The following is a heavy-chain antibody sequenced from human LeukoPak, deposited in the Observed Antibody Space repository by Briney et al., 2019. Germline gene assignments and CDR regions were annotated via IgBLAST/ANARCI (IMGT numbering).Heavy chain of an antibody. CDR1: GGSISSGSYY. Sequence: SETLSLTCTVSGGSISSGSYYWSWIRQPAGKGLEWIGRIYTSGSTNYNPSLKSRVTISVDTSKNQFSLRLSSVNAADTAVYYCARSDGYGLVGIWGQGTMVTVSS. CDR2: IYTSGST. CDR3: ARSDGYGLVGI. D-gene: IGHD3-10*01. V-gene: IGHV4-61*02. J-gene: IGHJ3*02.